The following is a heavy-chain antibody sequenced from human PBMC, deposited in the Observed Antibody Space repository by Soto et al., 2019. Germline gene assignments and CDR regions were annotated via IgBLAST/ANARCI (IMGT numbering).Heavy chain of an antibody. J-gene: IGHJ3*02. Sequence: GGSLRLSCAASGFTFSSYWMSWVRQAPGKGLEWVANIKQDGSEKYYVDSVKGRFTISRDNAKNSLYLQMNSLRAEDTAVYYCARDWGITIFGVVPPDAFDIWGQGTMVTVSS. CDR1: GFTFSSYW. CDR3: ARDWGITIFGVVPPDAFDI. CDR2: IKQDGSEK. D-gene: IGHD3-3*01. V-gene: IGHV3-7*03.